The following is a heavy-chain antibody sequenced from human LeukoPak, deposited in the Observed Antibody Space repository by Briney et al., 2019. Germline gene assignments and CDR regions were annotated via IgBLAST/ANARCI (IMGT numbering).Heavy chain of an antibody. D-gene: IGHD2-8*01. CDR3: AKGLASMVYAPDPYYFDY. J-gene: IGHJ4*02. Sequence: GGSLRLSCAASGFTFSSYGMHWVRQAPGKGLEWVAVIWYDGSNKYYADSVKGRFTISRDNSKNTLYLQMNSLRAEDTAVYYCAKGLASMVYAPDPYYFDYWGQGILVTVSS. CDR2: IWYDGSNK. V-gene: IGHV3-33*06. CDR1: GFTFSSYG.